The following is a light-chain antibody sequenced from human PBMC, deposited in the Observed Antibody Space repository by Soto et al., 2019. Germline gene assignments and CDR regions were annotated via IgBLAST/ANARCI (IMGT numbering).Light chain of an antibody. CDR2: GAS. Sequence: EILMTQSPATLSVSPWERPTLSGRASQTVSSNLAWYQQKPGQAPRLLIYGASTRATGITARFSGSGSGTDFTLTISGLQAEDVAAYYCQQHYSTPLTFGQGTRLDIK. V-gene: IGKV3-15*01. J-gene: IGKJ5*01. CDR3: QQHYSTPLT. CDR1: QTVSSN.